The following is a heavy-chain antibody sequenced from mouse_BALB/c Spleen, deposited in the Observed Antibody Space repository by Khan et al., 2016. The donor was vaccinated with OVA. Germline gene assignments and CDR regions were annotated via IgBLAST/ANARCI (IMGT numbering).Heavy chain of an antibody. CDR3: ARWNYRYDGYFDY. CDR2: ISYSDST. J-gene: IGHJ2*01. V-gene: IGHV3-8*02. Sequence: EVQLQESGPSLVKPSQTLSLTCSVTGDSITSGYWNWIRRFPGNKLEYMGYISYSDSTFYTPSLKSRISITRDTSKNQYYLQLNSVTTEDTATYYCARWNYRYDGYFDYWGQGTTLTVSS. D-gene: IGHD2-14*01. CDR1: GDSITSGY.